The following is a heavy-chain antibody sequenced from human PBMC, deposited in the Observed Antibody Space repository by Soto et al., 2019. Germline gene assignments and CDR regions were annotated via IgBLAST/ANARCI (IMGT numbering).Heavy chain of an antibody. V-gene: IGHV4-4*02. D-gene: IGHD6-6*01. J-gene: IGHJ6*04. CDR3: AGRSSAHPYYCYYGMDV. CDR1: GGSISGSNW. CDR2: IYHSGST. Sequence: SETLSLTCAVSGGSISGSNWWSWVRQPPGKGLEWIGEIYHSGSTNYNPSLKSRVTISVDKSKNQFSLKLSSVTAADTTVYYCAGRSSAHPYYCYYGMDVWGEGTTVTDSS.